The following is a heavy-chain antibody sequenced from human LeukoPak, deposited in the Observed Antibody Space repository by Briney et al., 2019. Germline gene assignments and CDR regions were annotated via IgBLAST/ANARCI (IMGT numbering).Heavy chain of an antibody. CDR1: GGTFSSYA. CDR2: IIPILGIA. CDR3: ARAEGSYSTPFEY. D-gene: IGHD1-26*01. V-gene: IGHV1-69*04. J-gene: IGHJ4*02. Sequence: GASVKVSCKASGGTFSSYAISWVRQAPGQGLEWMGRIIPILGIANYAQKFQGRVTITADNSTRTAYMELSSLRSEDTAVYYCARAEGSYSTPFEYWGQGTLVTVSS.